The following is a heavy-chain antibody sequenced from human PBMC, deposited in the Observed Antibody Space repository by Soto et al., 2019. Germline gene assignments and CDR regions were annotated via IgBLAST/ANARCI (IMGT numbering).Heavy chain of an antibody. CDR1: GFNFDNSY. D-gene: IGHD2-2*01. Sequence: PEGSLRLSCAVSGFNFDNSYMSWVRQAPGKGLEWVSILYSGGQTYYTESVRGRFTISRDISKNTLDLQMNRLTADDTAVYYCSKNNVAPAFVGFEYWGQGTLVTVSS. CDR3: SKNNVAPAFVGFEY. V-gene: IGHV3-53*01. CDR2: LYSGGQT. J-gene: IGHJ4*02.